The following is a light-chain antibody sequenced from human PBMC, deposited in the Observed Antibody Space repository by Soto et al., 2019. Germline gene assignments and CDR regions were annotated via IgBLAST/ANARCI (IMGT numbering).Light chain of an antibody. CDR1: QDISNY. V-gene: IGKV1-33*01. J-gene: IGKJ5*01. CDR2: DAS. Sequence: DIQMTQSPSSLSASVGERFTITCQASQDISNYLNWYQQKLGKAPKLLIYDASNLETGVPSRFSGSGSGTDFTFTISSPQPEDIATYYCQQYSHLITFGQGTRLEIK. CDR3: QQYSHLIT.